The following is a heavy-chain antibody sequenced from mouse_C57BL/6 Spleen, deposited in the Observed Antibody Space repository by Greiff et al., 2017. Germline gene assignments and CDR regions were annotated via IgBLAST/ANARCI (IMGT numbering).Heavy chain of an antibody. CDR1: GYAFSSSW. Sequence: QVQLQQSGPELVKPGASVKISCKASGYAFSSSWMNWVKQRPGKGLEWIGRIYPGDGDTNYNGKFKGKDTLTADKSSSTAYMQLSSLTSEDSAVYFCARLYSDWYFDVWGTGTTVTVSS. CDR2: IYPGDGDT. V-gene: IGHV1-82*01. CDR3: ARLYSDWYFDV. D-gene: IGHD2-1*01. J-gene: IGHJ1*03.